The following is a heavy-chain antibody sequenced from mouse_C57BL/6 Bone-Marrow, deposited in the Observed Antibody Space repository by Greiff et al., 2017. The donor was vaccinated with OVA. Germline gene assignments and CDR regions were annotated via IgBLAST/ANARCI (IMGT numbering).Heavy chain of an antibody. CDR2: ISYDGSN. CDR1: GYSITSGYY. J-gene: IGHJ4*01. CDR3: STVVDYYAMDY. V-gene: IGHV3-6*01. Sequence: EVKLQESGPGLVKPSQSLSLTCSVTGYSITSGYYWNWIRQFPGNKLEWMGYISYDGSNNYNPSLKNRISITRDTSKNQFFLKLNSVTTEDTATYYCSTVVDYYAMDYWGQGTSVTVSS. D-gene: IGHD1-1*01.